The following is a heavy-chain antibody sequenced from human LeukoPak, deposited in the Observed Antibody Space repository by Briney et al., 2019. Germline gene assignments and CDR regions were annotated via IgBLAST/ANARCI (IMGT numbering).Heavy chain of an antibody. CDR3: ATDQRYAFDY. CDR1: GFSFTDYP. CDR2: IRTTAEGAKYA. V-gene: IGHV3-48*02. J-gene: IGHJ4*02. Sequence: GSLSLSCATSGFSFTDYPMNWVRQAPGKGLEWISNIRTTAEGAKYAYYADSVKGRVTISRDDGKNTLYLHMNSLRDDDTAVYYCATDQRYAFDYWGKGILVSVSS. D-gene: IGHD3-9*01.